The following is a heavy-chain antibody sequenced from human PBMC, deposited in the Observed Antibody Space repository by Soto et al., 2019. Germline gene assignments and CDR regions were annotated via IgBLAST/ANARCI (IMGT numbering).Heavy chain of an antibody. Sequence: ASVKVSCKASRYTFTGYYMHWVRQAPGQGLEWMGWIDPNSGGTDYAQKFQGRVTMTRDTSISTAYMELSRLRVDDTAVYYCARVMSGSYLGHGYYFDYWGQRTLVTVSS. CDR1: RYTFTGYY. V-gene: IGHV1-2*02. CDR3: ARVMSGSYLGHGYYFDY. J-gene: IGHJ4*02. CDR2: IDPNSGGT. D-gene: IGHD1-26*01.